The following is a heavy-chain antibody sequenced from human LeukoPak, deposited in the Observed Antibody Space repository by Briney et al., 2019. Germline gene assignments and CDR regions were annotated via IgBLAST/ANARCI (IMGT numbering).Heavy chain of an antibody. Sequence: GGSLRLSCAASGFTFSSYAMSWVRQAPGKGLEWVSVIGSGGSIDYADSVKGRFTISRDNSKNTLYLQMNSLRAEDTAVYHCAKRYSSTWKSFDYWGQGTLVTVSS. J-gene: IGHJ4*02. V-gene: IGHV3-23*01. CDR1: GFTFSSYA. CDR3: AKRYSSTWKSFDY. D-gene: IGHD6-13*01. CDR2: IGSGGSI.